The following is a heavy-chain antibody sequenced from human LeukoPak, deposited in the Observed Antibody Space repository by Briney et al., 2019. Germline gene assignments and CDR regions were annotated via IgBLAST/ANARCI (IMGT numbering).Heavy chain of an antibody. CDR3: ARDDVFDY. Sequence: ASVKVPCKASGGTFSSYAISWVRQAPGQGLEWMGIINPSGGSTSYAQKFQGRVTMTRDTSTSTVYMELSSLRSEDTAVYYCARDDVFDYWGQGTLVTVSS. CDR2: INPSGGST. CDR1: GGTFSSYA. V-gene: IGHV1-46*01. J-gene: IGHJ4*02.